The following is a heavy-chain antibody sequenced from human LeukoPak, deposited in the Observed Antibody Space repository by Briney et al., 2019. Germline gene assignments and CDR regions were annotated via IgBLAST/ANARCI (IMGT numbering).Heavy chain of an antibody. D-gene: IGHD3-22*01. CDR2: IYSSGST. CDR3: ARGSYDSSGYYFPPGAFDI. Sequence: SETLSLTCTVSGGSINNYYWSWIRQPAGKGLEWIGRIYSSGSTNYNPSLQSRVTMSVDTSKNQFSLKLSSVTAADTAVYYCARGSYDSSGYYFPPGAFDIWGQGTMVTVSS. V-gene: IGHV4-4*07. J-gene: IGHJ3*02. CDR1: GGSINNYY.